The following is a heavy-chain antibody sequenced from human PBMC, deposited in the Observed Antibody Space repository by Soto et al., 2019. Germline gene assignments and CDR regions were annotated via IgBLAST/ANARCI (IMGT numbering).Heavy chain of an antibody. Sequence: PSETLSLTCTVSVGSISSGGYYWAWIRQHPGKGLEWSGYIYYSGNTYYNPSLESRISISVDTSKNQFSLKLSSVTAADTAVYYWARDHYYDSRGYSPGPYYYYGRDVGGQGTRVTVS. D-gene: IGHD3-22*01. J-gene: IGHJ6*02. V-gene: IGHV4-31*03. CDR2: IYYSGNT. CDR1: VGSISSGGYY. CDR3: ARDHYYDSRGYSPGPYYYYGRDV.